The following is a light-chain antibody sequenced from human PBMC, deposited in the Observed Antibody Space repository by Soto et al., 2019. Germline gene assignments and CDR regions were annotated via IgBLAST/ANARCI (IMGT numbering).Light chain of an antibody. CDR2: EVS. Sequence: QSVLTQPPSASGSLGQSVTIPCTGTSSDVGDYNYVSWYQQHPGKVPKLMIYEVSKRPSGVPDRFSGSKSGNTASLTVSGLQAEDEADYYCSSFAGSPVVFGGGNKLTVL. CDR3: SSFAGSPVV. V-gene: IGLV2-8*01. J-gene: IGLJ2*01. CDR1: SSDVGDYNY.